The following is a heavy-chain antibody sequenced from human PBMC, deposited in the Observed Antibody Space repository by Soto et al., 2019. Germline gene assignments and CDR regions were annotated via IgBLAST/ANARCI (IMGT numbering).Heavy chain of an antibody. D-gene: IGHD3-9*01. CDR3: ARDRKLVIPGNFYYYGMDV. Sequence: PSETLPLTCSVSGGSIRDYFWTWIRQPPGKGLEWIGYISSSGTINYNSSLKSRVTISLDTSRNHFSLKLSSVTAADTAVYFCARDRKLVIPGNFYYYGMDVWGQGTTVTVS. V-gene: IGHV4-59*01. CDR1: GGSIRDYF. CDR2: ISSSGTI. J-gene: IGHJ6*02.